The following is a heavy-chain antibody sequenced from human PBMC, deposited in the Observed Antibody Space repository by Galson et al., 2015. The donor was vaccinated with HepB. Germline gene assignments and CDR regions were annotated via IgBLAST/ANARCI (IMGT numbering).Heavy chain of an antibody. Sequence: SLRLSCAVSGFIFGDYAMHWVRQPPGKGLEWVYGISWNSGSIGYADSVKGRFIISRDNAKNSLYLQVNGLRPEDTAVYYCAKGNALYGGSWYFNWFDPWGQGTLVTVSS. V-gene: IGHV3-9*01. CDR1: GFIFGDYA. CDR3: AKGNALYGGSWYFNWFDP. CDR2: ISWNSGSI. D-gene: IGHD6-13*01. J-gene: IGHJ5*02.